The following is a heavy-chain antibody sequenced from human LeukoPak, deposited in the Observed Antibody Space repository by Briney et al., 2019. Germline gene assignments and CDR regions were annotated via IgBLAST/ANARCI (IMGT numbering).Heavy chain of an antibody. CDR3: ARRPIVVVPAGVYHYYGMDV. V-gene: IGHV3-30-3*01. Sequence: GSLRLSCAASGFTFSSYAMHWVRQAPGKGLEWVAVISYDGSNKYYADSVKGRFTISRDNSKNTLYLQMNSLRAEDTAVYYCARRPIVVVPAGVYHYYGMDVWGQGTTVAVSS. D-gene: IGHD2-2*01. CDR2: ISYDGSNK. J-gene: IGHJ6*02. CDR1: GFTFSSYA.